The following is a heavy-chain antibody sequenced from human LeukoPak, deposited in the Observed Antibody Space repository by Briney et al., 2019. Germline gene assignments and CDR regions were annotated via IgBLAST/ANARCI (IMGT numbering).Heavy chain of an antibody. CDR3: ARSPPSRRVYWFDP. CDR2: INHSGST. Sequence: MSSETLSLTCAVYGGSFSGYYWSWIRQPPGKGLERIGEINHSGSTNYNPSLKSRVTISVDTSKNQFSLKLSSVTAADTAVYYCARSPPSRRVYWFDPWGQGTLVTVSS. V-gene: IGHV4-34*01. CDR1: GGSFSGYY. J-gene: IGHJ5*02.